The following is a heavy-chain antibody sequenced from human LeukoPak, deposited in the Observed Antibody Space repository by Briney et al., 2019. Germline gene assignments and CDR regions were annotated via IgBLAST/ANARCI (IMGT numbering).Heavy chain of an antibody. V-gene: IGHV1-18*01. Sequence: GASVKVSCKASGYTFTSYGISWVRQAPGQGLEWMGWISAYNGNTNYAQKLQGRVTMTEDTSTDTAYMELSSLRSEDTAVYYCATSGRDTFPGDYYYYYMDVWGKGTTVTVSS. CDR3: ATSGRDTFPGDYYYYYMDV. J-gene: IGHJ6*03. D-gene: IGHD2-2*02. CDR2: ISAYNGNT. CDR1: GYTFTSYG.